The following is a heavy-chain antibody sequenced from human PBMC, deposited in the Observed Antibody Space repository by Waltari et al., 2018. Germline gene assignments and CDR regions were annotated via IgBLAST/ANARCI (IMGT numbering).Heavy chain of an antibody. J-gene: IGHJ3*01. CDR1: GGSITTSRPY. CDR3: ATYIGASVGTAAFDV. V-gene: IGHV4-39*01. D-gene: IGHD5-12*01. Sequence: QLQLQESGPGLVKPSETLSLTCSVSGGSITTSRPYWGWIRPPPGQGLEWIATLSYNGAPYTSPSPTSRVTMSRDTSKNQLSLTLGAVTAADAAVYYCATYIGASVGTAAFDVWGQGKMVIVSS. CDR2: LSYNGAP.